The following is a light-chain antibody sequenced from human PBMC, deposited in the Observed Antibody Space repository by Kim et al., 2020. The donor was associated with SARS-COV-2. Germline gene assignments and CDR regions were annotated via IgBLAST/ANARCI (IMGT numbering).Light chain of an antibody. CDR2: TAS. Sequence: DIQMTQSPSSLSASVGDRVTITCRASQDISRYLNWYQQKPGKAPKLLIYTASSFQSGVPSRFTGSGSETDFTLTISSLQPEDFATYSCQQTYSASRTFGQGTKVDIK. J-gene: IGKJ1*01. V-gene: IGKV1-39*01. CDR3: QQTYSASRT. CDR1: QDISRY.